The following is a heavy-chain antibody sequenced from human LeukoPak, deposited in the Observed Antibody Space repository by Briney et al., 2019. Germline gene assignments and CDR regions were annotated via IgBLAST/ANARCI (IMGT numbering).Heavy chain of an antibody. CDR2: TSYDGSNK. Sequence: QPGGSLRLSCAASGFTFSSYAMHWVRQAPGKGLEWVAVTSYDGSNKYYADSVKGRFTISRDNSQNTLYLQMNTLRAEDTAVYYCARDRQYCSSTICYGYYYYSMDVWGKGTTVTVSS. J-gene: IGHJ6*03. CDR1: GFTFSSYA. D-gene: IGHD2-2*01. V-gene: IGHV3-30-3*01. CDR3: ARDRQYCSSTICYGYYYYSMDV.